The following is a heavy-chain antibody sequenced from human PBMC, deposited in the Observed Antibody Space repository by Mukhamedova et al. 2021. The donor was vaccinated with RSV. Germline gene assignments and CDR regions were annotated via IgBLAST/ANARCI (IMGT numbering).Heavy chain of an antibody. J-gene: IGHJ5*02. V-gene: IGHV1-69*10. Sequence: GQGLEWMGGIIPILGIANYAQKFQGRVTITADESTSTAYMELSSLRSEDTAVYYCAREAYTAMVRGWFDPWGPGTLVTVSS. D-gene: IGHD5-18*01. CDR3: AREAYTAMVRGWFDP. CDR2: IIPILGIA.